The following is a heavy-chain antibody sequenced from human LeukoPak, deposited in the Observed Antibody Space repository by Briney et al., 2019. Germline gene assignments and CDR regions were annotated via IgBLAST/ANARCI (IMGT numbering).Heavy chain of an antibody. CDR2: IYTSGST. D-gene: IGHD3-3*01. Sequence: SLTLSLTCTVSGGSISSGSYYWSWIRQPAGKGLEWIGRIYTSGSTNYNPSLKSRVTISVDTSKNQFSLKLSSVTAADTAVYYCARATKITIFGVVIIGRYFDYWGQGTLVTVSS. CDR3: ARATKITIFGVVIIGRYFDY. V-gene: IGHV4-61*02. J-gene: IGHJ4*02. CDR1: GGSISSGSYY.